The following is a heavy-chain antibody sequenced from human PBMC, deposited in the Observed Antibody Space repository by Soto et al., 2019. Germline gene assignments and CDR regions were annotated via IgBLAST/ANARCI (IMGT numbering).Heavy chain of an antibody. D-gene: IGHD6-13*01. CDR3: SRPKTIGSAAGKGWFHP. Sequence: SETLSLTCTVSGGSVDSNRDYWAWNRQTQGKGMERIGSIFYTGSTYYSPSLKGRLIISVDPSKNQFSLKLTSATAADTAMYNFSRPKTIGSAAGKGWFHPWGQAPLVSVS. V-gene: IGHV4-39*01. J-gene: IGHJ5*02. CDR1: GGSVDSNRDY. CDR2: IFYTGST.